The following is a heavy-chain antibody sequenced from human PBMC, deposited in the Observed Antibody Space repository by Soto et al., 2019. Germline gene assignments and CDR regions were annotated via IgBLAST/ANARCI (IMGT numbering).Heavy chain of an antibody. CDR2: INPNSGGT. V-gene: IGHV1-2*04. Sequence: ASVKVSCKASGYTFTGYYMHWVRQAPGQGLEWMGWINPNSGGTNYAQKFQGWVTMTRDTSISTAYMELSRLRSDDTAVYYCAIKGYSSGWYFDYWGQGTLVTVSS. D-gene: IGHD6-19*01. CDR3: AIKGYSSGWYFDY. J-gene: IGHJ4*02. CDR1: GYTFTGYY.